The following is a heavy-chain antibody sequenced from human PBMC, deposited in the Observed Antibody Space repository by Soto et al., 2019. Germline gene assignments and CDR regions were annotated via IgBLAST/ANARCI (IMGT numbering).Heavy chain of an antibody. J-gene: IGHJ4*02. CDR2: IIPIFGTA. CDR1: GGTFSSYA. V-gene: IGHV1-69*12. Sequence: QVQLVQSGAEVKKPGSSVKVSCKASGGTFSSYAISWVRQAPGQGLEWMGGIIPIFGTANYAQKFQGRVTITADESTKHTYKEMRSLRSEDKAVYYCAGGPGGGMAKIKSLDHWGQGTLVTVSS. D-gene: IGHD3-16*01. CDR3: AGGPGGGMAKIKSLDH.